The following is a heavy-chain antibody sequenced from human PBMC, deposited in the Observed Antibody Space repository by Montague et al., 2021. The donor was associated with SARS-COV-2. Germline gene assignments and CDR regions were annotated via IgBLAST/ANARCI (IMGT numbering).Heavy chain of an antibody. V-gene: IGHV4-31*03. CDR3: ARDTGISGAFDI. CDR2: IYYSGST. Sequence: TLSLTCTVSGGSISSGGYYWSWIRQHPGKGLKWIGYIYYSGSTYYNPSLKSRVTISVDTSKNQFSLKLSSVTAADTAVYYCARDTGISGAFDIWGQGTMVTVSS. J-gene: IGHJ3*02. CDR1: GGSISSGGYY. D-gene: IGHD2-15*01.